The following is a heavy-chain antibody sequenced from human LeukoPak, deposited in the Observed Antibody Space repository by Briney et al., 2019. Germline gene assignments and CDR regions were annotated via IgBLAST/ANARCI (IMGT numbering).Heavy chain of an antibody. J-gene: IGHJ1*01. Sequence: ASVKVSCKASGYIFIGYYMHWVRQAPGQGLEWMGWINPNSGGTNSAQKFQGRVTMTRDTSIITAYMELSRLRSDDTAVYFCARGYYDSSDYEYFQHWGQGTLVTVSS. V-gene: IGHV1-2*02. D-gene: IGHD3-22*01. CDR2: INPNSGGT. CDR3: ARGYYDSSDYEYFQH. CDR1: GYIFIGYY.